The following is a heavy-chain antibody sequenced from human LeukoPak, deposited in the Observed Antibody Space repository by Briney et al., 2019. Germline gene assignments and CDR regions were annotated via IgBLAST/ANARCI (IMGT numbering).Heavy chain of an antibody. CDR2: IYYSGST. D-gene: IGHD2-15*01. CDR1: GGSISSGGYY. J-gene: IGHJ6*03. Sequence: SQTLSLTSTVSGGSISSGGYYWSWIRQHPGKSLEWIGYIYYSGSTYYNPSLKSRVTISVDASKNQFSLKLSSVTAADTAVYYCARGVGIYYYYYYYMDVWGKGTTVTVSS. CDR3: ARGVGIYYYYYYYMDV. V-gene: IGHV4-31*03.